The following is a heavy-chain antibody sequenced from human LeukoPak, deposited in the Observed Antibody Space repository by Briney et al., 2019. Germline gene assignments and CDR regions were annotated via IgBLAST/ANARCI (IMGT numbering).Heavy chain of an antibody. D-gene: IGHD2-2*01. CDR1: GFTFSSYG. V-gene: IGHV3-48*04. J-gene: IGHJ3*02. CDR3: ARKVVPAAFDI. Sequence: GGSLRLSCAASGFTFSSYGMHWVRQAPGKGLEWVSYISSSGSTIYYADSVKGRFTISRDNAKNSLYLQMNSLRAEDTAVYYCARKVVPAAFDIWGQGTMVTVSS. CDR2: ISSSGSTI.